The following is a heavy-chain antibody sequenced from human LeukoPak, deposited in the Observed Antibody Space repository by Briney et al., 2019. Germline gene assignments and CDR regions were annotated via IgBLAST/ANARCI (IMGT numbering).Heavy chain of an antibody. J-gene: IGHJ5*02. Sequence: PSETLSLTCTVSGGSIRTYSWSWIRQPPGKGLEWIGRVYLGGSTSTNYNASLKSRVTMSFDTSKNQFSLKLTAVTAADTAVYYCARDSYYYGWFDPWGQGALVTVSS. CDR3: ARDSYYYGWFDP. D-gene: IGHD3-16*01. CDR2: VYLGGSTST. V-gene: IGHV4-4*07. CDR1: GGSIRTYS.